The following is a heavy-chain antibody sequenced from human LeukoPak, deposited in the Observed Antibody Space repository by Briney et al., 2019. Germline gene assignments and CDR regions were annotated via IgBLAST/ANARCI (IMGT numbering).Heavy chain of an antibody. D-gene: IGHD2-2*02. CDR1: GFTFSSYA. CDR3: AKMGYCSSTSCYTEYYYMDV. Sequence: PGGSLRLSCAASGFTFSSYAMSWVRQAPGKGLEGVSAISGSGGSTYYADSVKGRFTISRDNSKNTLYLQMNSLRAEDTAVYYCAKMGYCSSTSCYTEYYYMDVWGKGTTVTVSS. V-gene: IGHV3-23*01. J-gene: IGHJ6*03. CDR2: ISGSGGST.